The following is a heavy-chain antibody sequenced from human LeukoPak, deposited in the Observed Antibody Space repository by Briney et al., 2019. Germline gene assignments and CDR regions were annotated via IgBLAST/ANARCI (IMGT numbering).Heavy chain of an antibody. CDR3: ARDLVPVEGLRFFDWLSGGFDY. D-gene: IGHD3-9*01. J-gene: IGHJ4*02. CDR2: IVGSSTII. V-gene: IGHV3-48*02. Sequence: GGSLRLSCVASGFSFSSYSMSWVRQAPGKGLEWLSYIVGSSTIIYYADSVRGRFTISRDNAQNSLHLQMNSLSDEDTAVYYCARDLVPVEGLRFFDWLSGGFDYWSQGTLVTVSS. CDR1: GFSFSSYS.